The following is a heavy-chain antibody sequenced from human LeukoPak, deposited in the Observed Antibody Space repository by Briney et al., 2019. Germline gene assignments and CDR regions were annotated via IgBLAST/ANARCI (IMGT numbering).Heavy chain of an antibody. Sequence: ASVKVSCKASGYTFTSYGITWVRQAPGQGLEWMGWISTYNGNSNYAQKLQGRVTMTTDTSTSTAYMELRSLRSDDTAVYYCARDPAIYLDPWGQGTLVTVSS. J-gene: IGHJ5*02. CDR2: ISTYNGNS. V-gene: IGHV1-18*01. D-gene: IGHD3-3*01. CDR1: GYTFTSYG. CDR3: ARDPAIYLDP.